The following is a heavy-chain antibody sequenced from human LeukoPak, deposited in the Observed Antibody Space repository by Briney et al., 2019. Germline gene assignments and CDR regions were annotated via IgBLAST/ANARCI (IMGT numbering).Heavy chain of an antibody. D-gene: IGHD6-6*01. V-gene: IGHV3-7*04. CDR2: IKLDGSEK. J-gene: IGHJ4*02. CDR3: ARVSSTSYYFDY. Sequence: GGSLRLSCAASGFTFSSYWMSWVRQTPGKGLERVANIKLDGSEKYYVDSVKGRFTISRDSARNSLYLQMNSLRAEDTAVYYCARVSSTSYYFDYWGQGTLVTVSS. CDR1: GFTFSSYW.